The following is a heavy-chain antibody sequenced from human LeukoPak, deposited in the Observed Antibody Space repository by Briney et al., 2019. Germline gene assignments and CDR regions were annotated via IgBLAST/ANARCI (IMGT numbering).Heavy chain of an antibody. CDR3: AREVGYCSGGSCYSYFDY. CDR2: IYYSGST. J-gene: IGHJ4*02. Sequence: SETLSLTCTVSGGSISSYYWSWIRQPPGKGLEWLGYIYYSGSTNYNPSLKSRVTISVDTSKNQFSLKLSSVTAADTAVYYCAREVGYCSGGSCYSYFDYWGQGTLVTVSS. D-gene: IGHD2-15*01. V-gene: IGHV4-59*01. CDR1: GGSISSYY.